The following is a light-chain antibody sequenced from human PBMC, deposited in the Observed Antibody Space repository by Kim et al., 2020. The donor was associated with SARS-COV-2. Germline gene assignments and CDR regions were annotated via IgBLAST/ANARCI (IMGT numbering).Light chain of an antibody. J-gene: IGKJ4*01. V-gene: IGKV1D-12*01. Sequence: AFVGDRVNITVRQVQDFSSWLGWYQQKPGKAPKVLIYEASNLQSGVPSRFSGRGSGTDFTLTINSLQPEDFATYYCQQTHSFPLTFGGGTKVDIK. CDR2: EAS. CDR3: QQTHSFPLT. CDR1: QDFSSW.